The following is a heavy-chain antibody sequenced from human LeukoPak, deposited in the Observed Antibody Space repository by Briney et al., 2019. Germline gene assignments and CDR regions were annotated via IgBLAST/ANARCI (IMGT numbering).Heavy chain of an antibody. J-gene: IGHJ4*02. CDR1: GFTFDDYA. CDR3: ARAVAVAGTNPFDY. V-gene: IGHV3-9*01. CDR2: ISWNSGGI. D-gene: IGHD6-19*01. Sequence: GGSLRLSCAASGFTFDDYAMHWVRQAPGKGLEWVSGISWNSGGIGYADSVKGRFTISRDNAKKSLYLQMNSLRTEDTALCYCARAVAVAGTNPFDYWGQGTLVTVSS.